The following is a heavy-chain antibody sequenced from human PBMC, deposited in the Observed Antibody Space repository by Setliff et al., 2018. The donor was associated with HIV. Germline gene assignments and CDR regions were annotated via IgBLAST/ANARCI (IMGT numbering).Heavy chain of an antibody. Sequence: GGSLRLSCTASGFTFGDYAMSWVRQAPGKGLEWVGFINSNTYGGTTDYAASVKGRFTISRDDSKSSAYLLMNSLKTEDTAVYYCSRVHSPLYYDILTGYLDYWGQGTLVTVSS. CDR2: INSNTYGGTT. CDR1: GFTFGDYA. D-gene: IGHD3-9*01. J-gene: IGHJ4*02. CDR3: SRVHSPLYYDILTGYLDY. V-gene: IGHV3-49*04.